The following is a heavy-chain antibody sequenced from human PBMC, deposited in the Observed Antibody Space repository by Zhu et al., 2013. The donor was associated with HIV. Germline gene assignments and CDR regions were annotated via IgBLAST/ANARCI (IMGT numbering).Heavy chain of an antibody. V-gene: IGHV1-18*04. CDR3: ARSRTLEEAEYFQH. CDR1: GYSFTHYG. J-gene: IGHJ1*01. D-gene: IGHD1-1*01. Sequence: QVDLVQSGAEVMKPGASVKVSCKASGYSFTHYGINWVRQAPGQGLEWMGWISTYNGNTNFPQKFQGRVTMTTDTSTTTAYMELRSLKSDDTAVYYCARSRTLEEAEYFQHWGQGTLVIVSS. CDR2: ISTYNGNT.